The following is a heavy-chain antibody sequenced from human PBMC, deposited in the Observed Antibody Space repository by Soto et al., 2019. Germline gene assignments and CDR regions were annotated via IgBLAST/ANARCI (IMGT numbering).Heavy chain of an antibody. J-gene: IGHJ4*02. CDR3: ARGIGYNYGAFDQ. D-gene: IGHD5-18*01. V-gene: IGHV3-33*01. CDR1: GFTLNSSG. CDR2: IWYDGSSK. Sequence: ESGGGVVQPGGSLRLSCAASGFTLNSSGMHWVRQAPGKGLEWVAVIWYDGSSKFYADSVKGRFTISRDNSENTLNLQMNSLRAEDTAVYYCARGIGYNYGAFDQWGQGTLVTVSS.